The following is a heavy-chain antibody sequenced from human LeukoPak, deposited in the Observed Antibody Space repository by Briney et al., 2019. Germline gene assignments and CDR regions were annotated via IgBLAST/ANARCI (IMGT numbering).Heavy chain of an antibody. Sequence: GGSLRLSCAASGFTFSTYEMNWVRQAPGKGLECLSYISSSGSTIYYADSVKGRFTISRDNTKNTLYLQKNSLRPEDTAVYYCARWDYWGQGTLVTVSS. CDR3: ARWDY. V-gene: IGHV3-48*03. J-gene: IGHJ4*02. CDR1: GFTFSTYE. CDR2: ISSSGSTI.